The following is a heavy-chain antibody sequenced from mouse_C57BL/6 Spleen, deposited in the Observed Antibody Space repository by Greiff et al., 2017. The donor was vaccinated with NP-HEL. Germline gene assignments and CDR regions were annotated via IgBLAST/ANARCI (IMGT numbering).Heavy chain of an antibody. J-gene: IGHJ2*01. CDR3: ARGGETAQALYYFDY. CDR2: IDPSDSYT. Sequence: QVQLQQPGAELVKPGASVKLSCKASGYTFTSYWMQWVKQRPGQGLEWIGEIDPSDSYTNYNQKFKGKATLTVDTSSSTAYMQLSSLTSEDSAVYYCARGGETAQALYYFDYWGQGTTLTVSS. D-gene: IGHD3-2*02. V-gene: IGHV1-50*01. CDR1: GYTFTSYW.